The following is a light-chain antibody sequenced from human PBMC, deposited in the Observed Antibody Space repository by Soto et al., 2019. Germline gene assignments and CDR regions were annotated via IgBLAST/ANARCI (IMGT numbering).Light chain of an antibody. V-gene: IGKV3-15*01. CDR2: YAS. CDR3: QQYNNWPPIT. CDR1: QSVSNN. J-gene: IGKJ5*01. Sequence: EIMMTQSPATLSVSPGERATLSCRASQSVSNNLAWYQQKPGQAPRLLVYYASTRATGIPARFSGSGSGTEFTLTISSLQSEDFALYYCQQYNNWPPITFGQGTRLEIK.